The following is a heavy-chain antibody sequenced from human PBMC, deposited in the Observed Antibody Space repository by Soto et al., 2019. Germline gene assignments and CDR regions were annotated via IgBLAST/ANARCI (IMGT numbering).Heavy chain of an antibody. CDR2: ISYDGSNK. CDR3: ARSHTLDYGDYVVGYYFDY. Sequence: QVQLVESGGGVVQPGRSLRLSCAASGFTFSSYAMHWVRQAPGKGLEWVTVISYDGSNKYYADSVKGRFTISRDNSKNTVYLQMNSRRAEDTAVYYCARSHTLDYGDYVVGYYFDYWGQGTLVTVSS. J-gene: IGHJ4*02. D-gene: IGHD4-17*01. CDR1: GFTFSSYA. V-gene: IGHV3-30-3*01.